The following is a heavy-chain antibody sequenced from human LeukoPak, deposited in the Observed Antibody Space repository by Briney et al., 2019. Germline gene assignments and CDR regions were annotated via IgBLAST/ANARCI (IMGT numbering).Heavy chain of an antibody. CDR1: GGSCDDYY. CDR2: IHPSGIF. Sequence: SETLSLTCAVHGGSCDDYYCSWIRQPPGKGLEWIGEIHPSGIFYYNSSLMSRVTISIDTSKSQFSLRLPSVTAADTAFYYCARGRDRSKAGDLWGQGSLVTVSS. CDR3: ARGRDRSKAGDL. D-gene: IGHD5-24*01. V-gene: IGHV4-34*01. J-gene: IGHJ5*02.